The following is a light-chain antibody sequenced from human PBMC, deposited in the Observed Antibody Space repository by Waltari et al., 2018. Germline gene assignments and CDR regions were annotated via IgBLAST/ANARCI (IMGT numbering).Light chain of an antibody. J-gene: IGKJ1*01. CDR3: LQDYNYPWT. CDR2: AAS. CDR1: QGIRND. Sequence: AIQMTHSPPSLPPSVGDRVTITCRASQGIRNDLGWYQQKPGKAPKLLIYAASSLQSGVPSRFSGSGSGTDFTLTISSLQPEDFATYYCLQDYNYPWTFGQGTKVEIK. V-gene: IGKV1-6*01.